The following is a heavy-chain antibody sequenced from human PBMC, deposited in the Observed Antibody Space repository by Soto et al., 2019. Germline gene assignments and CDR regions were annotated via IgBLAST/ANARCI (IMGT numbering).Heavy chain of an antibody. J-gene: IGHJ4*02. CDR3: VTEGVAVESATV. Sequence: QVQLVQSGAEVKKPGSSVKVSCKASGGTFTSYTITWVRQAPGQGLEWLGRIIPKFGTTNYAQKFQGRVTITAARSTSTAYLELRRLSSEDTAIYYCVTEGVAVESATVWGQGTLVTVSS. CDR2: IIPKFGTT. CDR1: GGTFTSYT. V-gene: IGHV1-69*06. D-gene: IGHD2-15*01.